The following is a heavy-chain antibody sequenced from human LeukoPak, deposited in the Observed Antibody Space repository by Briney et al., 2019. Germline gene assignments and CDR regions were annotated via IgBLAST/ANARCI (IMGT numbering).Heavy chain of an antibody. CDR2: IIPILGIA. CDR1: GGTFSSYA. Sequence: SVKVSCKASGGTFSSYAISWVRQAPGQGLEWMGRIIPILGIANYAQKFQGRVTITADKSTSTAYMELSSLRSEDTAVYYYARDTYAETPASGYSFPYWGQGTLVTVSS. CDR3: ARDTYAETPASGYSFPY. J-gene: IGHJ4*02. D-gene: IGHD5-18*01. V-gene: IGHV1-69*04.